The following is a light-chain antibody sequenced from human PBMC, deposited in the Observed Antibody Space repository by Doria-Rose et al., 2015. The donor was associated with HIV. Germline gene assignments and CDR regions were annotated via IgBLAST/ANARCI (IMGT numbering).Light chain of an antibody. Sequence: TQSPXXLGMSLGERAXLNCKSNQSLLYTSKNYLAWYQQKPGQPPKLLIYWASTRQSGVPARFSGSGSGTDFTLTISSLEAEDVAVYYCQQYYDTPSFGPGTTVDIK. CDR3: QQYYDTPS. CDR1: QSLLYTSKNY. J-gene: IGKJ3*01. CDR2: WAS. V-gene: IGKV4-1*01.